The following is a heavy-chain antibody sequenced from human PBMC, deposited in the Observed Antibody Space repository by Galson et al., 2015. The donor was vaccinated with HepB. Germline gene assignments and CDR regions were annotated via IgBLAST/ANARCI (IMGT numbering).Heavy chain of an antibody. J-gene: IGHJ1*01. CDR2: INAGNGNT. D-gene: IGHD4-17*01. CDR1: GYTFTSYA. Sequence: SVKVSCKASGYTFTSYAMHWVRQAPGQRLEWMGWINAGNGNTKYSQKFQGRVTITRDTSASTAYMELSSLRSEDTAVYYCAIEYGDYTGTKAEYFQHWGQGTLVTVSS. V-gene: IGHV1-3*01. CDR3: AIEYGDYTGTKAEYFQH.